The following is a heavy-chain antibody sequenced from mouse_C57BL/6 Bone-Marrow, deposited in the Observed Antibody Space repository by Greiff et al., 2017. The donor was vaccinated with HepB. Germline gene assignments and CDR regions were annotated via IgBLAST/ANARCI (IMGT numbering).Heavy chain of an antibody. J-gene: IGHJ2*01. Sequence: EVQLQQSGPELVKPGASVKISCKASGYTFTDYYMNWVKQSHGKSLEWIGDINPNNGGTSYNQKFKGKATLTVDKSSSTAYMELRSLTSEDSAVYYCARDTTVVGPYWGQGTTLTVSS. V-gene: IGHV1-26*01. D-gene: IGHD1-1*01. CDR2: INPNNGGT. CDR3: ARDTTVVGPY. CDR1: GYTFTDYY.